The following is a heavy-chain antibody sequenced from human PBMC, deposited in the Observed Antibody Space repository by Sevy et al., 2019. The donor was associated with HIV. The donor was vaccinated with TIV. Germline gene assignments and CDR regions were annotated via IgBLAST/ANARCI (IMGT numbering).Heavy chain of an antibody. CDR1: GFTVSSNY. D-gene: IGHD2-2*02. V-gene: IGHV3-53*01. CDR3: ARDRTRYCSSTSCYTVYFDY. CDR2: IYSGGST. J-gene: IGHJ4*02. Sequence: GGSMRLSCAASGFTVSSNYMSWVRQAPGKGLEWVSVIYSGGSTYYADSVKGRFTISRDNSKNTLYLQMNSLRAEDTAVYYCARDRTRYCSSTSCYTVYFDYWGQGTLVTVSS.